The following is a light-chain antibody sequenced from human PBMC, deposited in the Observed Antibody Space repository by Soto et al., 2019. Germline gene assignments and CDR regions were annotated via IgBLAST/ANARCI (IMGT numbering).Light chain of an antibody. CDR2: KAS. CDR1: QTISSW. V-gene: IGKV1-5*03. Sequence: DIQMTQSPSTLSGSVGDRVTITCRASQTISSWLAWYQQKPGTAPKLLIYKASTLKSGVPSRFSGSGSGTEFTLTISSLQPDDFATYDCQQYNSYSEAFGQGTKVEL. CDR3: QQYNSYSEA. J-gene: IGKJ1*01.